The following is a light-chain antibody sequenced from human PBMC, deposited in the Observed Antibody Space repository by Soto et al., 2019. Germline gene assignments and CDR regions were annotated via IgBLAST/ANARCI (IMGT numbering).Light chain of an antibody. CDR3: QQYDSSPPYT. CDR2: GAS. Sequence: IVLTQSPGTLSLSAGERATLSCRASQSIGSSYLAWYQQKPGQAPRLLIYGASSRATGIPDRFSGRGSGTDFTLTVSRLEPEDSAVYFCQQYDSSPPYTFGQGTKLEIK. V-gene: IGKV3-20*01. CDR1: QSIGSSY. J-gene: IGKJ2*01.